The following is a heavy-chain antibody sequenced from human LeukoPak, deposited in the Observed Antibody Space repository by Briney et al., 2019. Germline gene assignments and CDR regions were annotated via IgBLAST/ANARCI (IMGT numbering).Heavy chain of an antibody. CDR2: IIPIFGTT. CDR1: GGTFSNYA. D-gene: IGHD4-17*01. CDR3: ARDRATTVTKSFAFDI. V-gene: IGHV1-69*05. Sequence: ASVKVSCKASGGTFSNYAISWVRQAPGQGLEWMGGIIPIFGTTNYAQKFQGRVTITTDESTDTAYMELSSLRSDDTAVYYCARDRATTVTKSFAFDIWGQGTMVTVSS. J-gene: IGHJ3*02.